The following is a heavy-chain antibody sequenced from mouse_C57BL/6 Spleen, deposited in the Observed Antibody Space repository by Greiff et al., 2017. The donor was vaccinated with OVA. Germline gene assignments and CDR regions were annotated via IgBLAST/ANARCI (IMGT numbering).Heavy chain of an antibody. Sequence: QVQLQQPGAELVKPGASVKLSCKASGYTFTSYWMHWVKQRPGQGLEWIGNIYPSDSETHYNQKFKDKATLTVDKSSSTAYMQLSSLTSEDSAVYYCARGGANWDFDYWGQGTTLTVSS. J-gene: IGHJ2*01. D-gene: IGHD4-1*01. CDR1: GYTFTSYW. V-gene: IGHV1-61*01. CDR2: IYPSDSET. CDR3: ARGGANWDFDY.